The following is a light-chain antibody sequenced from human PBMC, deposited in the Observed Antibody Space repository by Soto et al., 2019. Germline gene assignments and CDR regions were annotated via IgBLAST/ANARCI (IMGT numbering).Light chain of an antibody. CDR1: QMISSW. CDR2: KTS. J-gene: IGKJ4*01. Sequence: DIHRTQSPSTLSASVGDRVTSTCRSSQMISSWLAWYQQKPVKAPKLLIYKTSKLESGGPSRFSGSGSGTEFSLIFSLLQRDDFANYYCQQYPSFSFTFGGGTSLEFK. V-gene: IGKV1-5*03. CDR3: QQYPSFSFT.